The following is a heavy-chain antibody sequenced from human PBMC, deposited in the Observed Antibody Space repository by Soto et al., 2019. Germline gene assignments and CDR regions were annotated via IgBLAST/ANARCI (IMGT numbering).Heavy chain of an antibody. D-gene: IGHD6-13*01. V-gene: IGHV3-33*01. CDR2: IQYDGSIK. Sequence: VQLVASGGGVVQPGGSLRLSCAASGFTFNNYGMHWVRQAPGRGLEWVAVIQYDGSIKSYADSVKGRFTISRDNSMNTVHLQMNSLRAEDTAVYYCAREGSSSCFGAFDCWGQGTLVAVSS. CDR3: AREGSSSCFGAFDC. CDR1: GFTFNNYG. J-gene: IGHJ4*02.